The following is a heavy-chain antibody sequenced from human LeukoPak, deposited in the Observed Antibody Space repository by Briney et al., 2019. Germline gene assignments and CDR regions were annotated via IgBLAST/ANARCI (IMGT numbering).Heavy chain of an antibody. CDR1: DSSFRAAGSD. CDR2: IYYSGST. CDR3: ARFICRGTPRFDE. D-gene: IGHD2-15*01. J-gene: IGHJ4*02. V-gene: IGHV4-30-4*01. Sequence: SETLSLTGTVLDSSFRAAGSDWSSIRQPPGKGLEWIGHIYYSGSTYYNPSLKSRVTMSVDTSRNQFSLKLNSVTAADTAEYYCARFICRGTPRFDEWGQGTLVTVS.